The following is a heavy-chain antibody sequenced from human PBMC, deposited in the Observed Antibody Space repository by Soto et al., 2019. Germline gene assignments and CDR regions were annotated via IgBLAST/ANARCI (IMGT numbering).Heavy chain of an antibody. CDR3: ARDMKASGSYYVGYGMDV. CDR1: GFTFSSYG. D-gene: IGHD3-10*01. V-gene: IGHV3-33*01. CDR2: IWYDGSNK. Sequence: SLRLSCAASGFTFSSYGMHWVRQAPGKGLEWVAVIWYDGSNKYYADSVKGRFTISRDNSKNTLYLQMNSLRAEDTAVYYCARDMKASGSYYVGYGMDVWGQGTTVTVSS. J-gene: IGHJ6*02.